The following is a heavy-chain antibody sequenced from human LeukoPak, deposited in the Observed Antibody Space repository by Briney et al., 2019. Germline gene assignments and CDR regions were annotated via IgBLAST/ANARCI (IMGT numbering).Heavy chain of an antibody. CDR1: GFTFSSYG. V-gene: IGHV3-30*02. CDR3: ARDLRGGKDY. Sequence: GGSLRLSCAASGFTFSSYGMHWVRQAPGKGLEWVAFIRYDGSTKYYADSVKGRFTISRDNSKDTLYLQMNSLRAEDTAVYYCARDLRGGKDYWGQGTLVTVSS. CDR2: IRYDGSTK. J-gene: IGHJ4*02. D-gene: IGHD3-10*01.